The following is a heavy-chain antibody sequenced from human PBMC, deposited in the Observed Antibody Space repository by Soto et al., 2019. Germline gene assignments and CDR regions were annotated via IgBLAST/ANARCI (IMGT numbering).Heavy chain of an antibody. J-gene: IGHJ4*02. CDR2: SFGSGTT. V-gene: IGHV4-30-4*01. Sequence: SETLSLTCTVSGGSITSDYSCWSWIRQPPGEGLEWIGQSFGSGTTYTNPSLRRQVAISLDTSKNHFSLTLSSVTAADTAVYYCARGRSGDKVQYWGQRGLVT. CDR3: ARGRSGDKVQY. CDR1: GGSITSDYSC.